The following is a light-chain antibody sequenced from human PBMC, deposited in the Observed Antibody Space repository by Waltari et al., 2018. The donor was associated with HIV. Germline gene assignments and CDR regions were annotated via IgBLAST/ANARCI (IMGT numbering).Light chain of an antibody. Sequence: DIQMTQSPSSLSASVGDRVTITCRASQGISKSMSWFQHKPGTAPKSLIYGAVNLLSGVPSRFSGRGSGTEFTLTISSLQPEDSATYYCQQYDKYPLTFGGGTKVHIK. CDR1: QGISKS. CDR3: QQYDKYPLT. CDR2: GAV. J-gene: IGKJ4*01. V-gene: IGKV1-16*01.